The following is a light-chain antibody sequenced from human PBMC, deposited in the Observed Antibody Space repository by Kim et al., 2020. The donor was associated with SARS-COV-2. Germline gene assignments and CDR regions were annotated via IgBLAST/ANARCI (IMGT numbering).Light chain of an antibody. V-gene: IGKV1-8*01. J-gene: IGKJ2*01. CDR1: QGIRSY. CDR2: AAS. CDR3: QQYYNYPYT. Sequence: AIRMTQSPSSLSASTGDRVTITCRASQGIRSYLAWYQQKPGKAPKLLIYAASTLQSEVPSRFSGSGSGTDFTLTISCLQFEDFATYYCQQYYNYPYTFGQGTKLEI.